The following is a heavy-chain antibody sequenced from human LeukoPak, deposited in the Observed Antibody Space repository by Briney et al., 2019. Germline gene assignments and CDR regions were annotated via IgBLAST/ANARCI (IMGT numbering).Heavy chain of an antibody. V-gene: IGHV1-69*13. Sequence: ASVKVSCKASGGTFSSYAISWVRQAPGQGLEWMGGIIPIFGTANYAQKFQGRVTITADESTSTAYMELSSLRSEDTAVYYCASGGSGIYYYYYGMDVWGQGTTVTVSS. CDR2: IIPIFGTA. CDR1: GGTFSSYA. J-gene: IGHJ6*02. CDR3: ASGGSGIYYYYYGMDV. D-gene: IGHD3-10*01.